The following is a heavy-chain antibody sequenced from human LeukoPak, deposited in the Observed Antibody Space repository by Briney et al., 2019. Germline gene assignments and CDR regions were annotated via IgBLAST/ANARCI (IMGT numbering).Heavy chain of an antibody. CDR2: IKTDGSNT. CDR3: ASKSGSYYD. CDR1: GFTFSSYW. D-gene: IGHD1-26*01. V-gene: IGHV3-74*01. Sequence: GGSLRLSCAASGFTFSSYWMHWVRQAPGKGLVWVSRIKTDGSNTDYADSVKGRFTISRDNAKNSLYLQMNSLRAEDTAVYYCASKSGSYYDWGQGTLVTASS. J-gene: IGHJ4*02.